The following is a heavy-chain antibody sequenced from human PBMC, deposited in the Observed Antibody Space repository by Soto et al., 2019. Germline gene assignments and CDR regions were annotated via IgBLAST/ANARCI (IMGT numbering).Heavy chain of an antibody. D-gene: IGHD5-18*01. CDR2: IRNKANSDTT. CDR1: GFIFSDQY. CDR3: ARGYNYGKTFDY. V-gene: IGHV3-72*01. J-gene: IGHJ4*02. Sequence: GGSLRLSCETSGFIFSDQYMDWVRQAPGKGLEWVGRIRNKANSDTTEYAASVKGRFIISRDDSKNSLYLQMNSLKTEDTAMYFCARGYNYGKTFDYWGQGTLVTVSS.